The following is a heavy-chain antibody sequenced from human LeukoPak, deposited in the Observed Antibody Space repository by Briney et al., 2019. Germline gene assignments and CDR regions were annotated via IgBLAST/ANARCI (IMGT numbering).Heavy chain of an antibody. J-gene: IGHJ4*02. D-gene: IGHD3-22*01. CDR1: GGSFSGYY. CDR3: AREPTYYYDSSGSFPDY. Sequence: SETLSLTCAVYGGSFSGYYWSWIRQPPGKGLEWIGKINHSGSTNYNPSLKSRVTISVDTSKNQFSLKLSSVTAADTAVYYCAREPTYYYDSSGSFPDYWGQGTLVTVSS. V-gene: IGHV4-34*01. CDR2: INHSGST.